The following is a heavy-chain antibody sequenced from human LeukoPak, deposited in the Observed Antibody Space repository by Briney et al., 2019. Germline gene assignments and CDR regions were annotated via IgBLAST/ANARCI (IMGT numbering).Heavy chain of an antibody. D-gene: IGHD6-19*01. J-gene: IGHJ4*02. Sequence: GGSLRLSCEASGFTLSTYWMGWVRQAPGKGPEWVANIHPDGSETSYVDSVKGRFTISRDNARKSMFLQMNSLGAEDAAVYYCVRWGVGAGMDYWGQGTLVTVSS. CDR3: VRWGVGAGMDY. CDR2: IHPDGSET. V-gene: IGHV3-7*01. CDR1: GFTLSTYW.